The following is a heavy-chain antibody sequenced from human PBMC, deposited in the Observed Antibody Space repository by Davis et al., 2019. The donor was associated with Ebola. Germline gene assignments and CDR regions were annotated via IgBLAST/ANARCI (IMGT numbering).Heavy chain of an antibody. J-gene: IGHJ3*02. D-gene: IGHD2-2*01. CDR1: GYTFTDSY. V-gene: IGHV1-46*01. Sequence: ASVKVSCKASGYTFTDSYIHWVRQAPGQGLEWMGLINPSIGNTSLAQKFQGRVTLTRDTSTSTAYMELRSLTSDDTAVYYCAREIGVAVPGVMKDAFDIWGQGTVVTVSS. CDR3: AREIGVAVPGVMKDAFDI. CDR2: INPSIGNT.